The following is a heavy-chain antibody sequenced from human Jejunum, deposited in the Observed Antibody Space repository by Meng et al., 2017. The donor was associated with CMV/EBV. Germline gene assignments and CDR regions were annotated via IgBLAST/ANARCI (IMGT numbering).Heavy chain of an antibody. CDR3: ARSLRFLEWLSPFDY. Sequence: FPFSTYCRSWVRQAPGRGLEWVANIKQDGSEKYYVDSVKGRFTISRDNAKNSLYLQMNSLRAEDTAVYYCARSLRFLEWLSPFDYWGQGTRVTV. CDR2: IKQDGSEK. J-gene: IGHJ4*02. V-gene: IGHV3-7*01. D-gene: IGHD3-3*01. CDR1: FPFSTYC.